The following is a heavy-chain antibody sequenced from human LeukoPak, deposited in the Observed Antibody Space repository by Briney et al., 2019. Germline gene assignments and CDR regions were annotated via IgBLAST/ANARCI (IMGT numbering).Heavy chain of an antibody. Sequence: SETLPLTCAVSGYSISGGYYWGCVRQPPGKGLEWIGSIYHSGSTYYNASLKSRVTISVDTSKNQFSLELRSVTAADTAVYYCARHYYAPGAFDIWGQGTMVTVSS. CDR3: ARHYYAPGAFDI. V-gene: IGHV4-38-2*01. D-gene: IGHD2-2*01. CDR1: GYSISGGYY. J-gene: IGHJ3*02. CDR2: IYHSGST.